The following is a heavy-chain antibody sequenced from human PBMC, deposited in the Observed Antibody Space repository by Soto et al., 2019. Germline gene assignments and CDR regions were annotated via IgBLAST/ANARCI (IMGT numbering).Heavy chain of an antibody. Sequence: GGSLRLSCAAYGFTFSSYWMSWVRQAPGKGLEWVANIKQDGGDKNYVDSVKGRFTISRDNAKNSLYLQMNGLGAEDTAVYYCARGDNSSSKFRNFGSWGQGALVTVSS. CDR3: ARGDNSSSKFRNFGS. CDR1: GFTFSSYW. J-gene: IGHJ4*02. D-gene: IGHD6-6*01. V-gene: IGHV3-7*05. CDR2: IKQDGGDK.